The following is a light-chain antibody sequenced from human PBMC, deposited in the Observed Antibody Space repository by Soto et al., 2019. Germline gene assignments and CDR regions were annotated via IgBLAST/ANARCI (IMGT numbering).Light chain of an antibody. Sequence: QSVLTQPPSASGSPGQSVTISCTGTSSDVGGYNYVSWYQQHPGKAPKLMIYEVSKRPSGVPDRFSGSKSGNTASLTVSGLQAEDEADYYCSSYAGSNNFRYVFGTGTKLPS. J-gene: IGLJ1*01. CDR2: EVS. V-gene: IGLV2-8*01. CDR3: SSYAGSNNFRYV. CDR1: SSDVGGYNY.